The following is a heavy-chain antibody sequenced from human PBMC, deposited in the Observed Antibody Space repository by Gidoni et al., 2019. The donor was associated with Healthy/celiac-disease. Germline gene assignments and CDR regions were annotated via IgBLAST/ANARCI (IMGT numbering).Heavy chain of an antibody. Sequence: QVQLVQSGAEVKKPGSSVKVSCKASGGTFSSYPISWVRQAPGQGLEWMGRIIPILGIANYAQKFQGRVTITADKSTSTAYMELSSLRSEDTAVYYCAGGAQVRDFWSGFDYYYGMDVWGQGTTVTVSS. V-gene: IGHV1-69*02. CDR2: IIPILGIA. CDR1: GGTFSSYP. CDR3: AGGAQVRDFWSGFDYYYGMDV. J-gene: IGHJ6*02. D-gene: IGHD3-3*01.